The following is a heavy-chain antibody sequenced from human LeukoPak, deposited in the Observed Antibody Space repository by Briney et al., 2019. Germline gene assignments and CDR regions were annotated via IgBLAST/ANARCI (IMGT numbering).Heavy chain of an antibody. J-gene: IGHJ6*02. CDR3: ARVSLWFGEYDYYYYGMDV. CDR2: INSDGSST. CDR1: GFTFSSYW. V-gene: IGHV3-74*01. Sequence: GGSLRLSCAASGFTFSSYWMHWVRQAPGKGLVWVSRINSDGSSTSYADSVKGRFTISRDNARNTLYLQMNSLGAEDTAVYYCARVSLWFGEYDYYYYGMDVWGQGTTVTVSS. D-gene: IGHD3-10*01.